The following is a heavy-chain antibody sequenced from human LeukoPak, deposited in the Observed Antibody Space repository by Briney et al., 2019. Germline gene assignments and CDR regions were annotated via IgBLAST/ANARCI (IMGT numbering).Heavy chain of an antibody. CDR2: INHSGST. Sequence: SETLSLTCTVSGGSITSSSYYWSWIRQSPGKGLEWIGEINHSGSTNYNPSLKSRVTISVDTSKNQFSLKLSSVTAADTAVYYCAMSITMIIVIVKRPPTIDYWGQGTLVTVSS. V-gene: IGHV4-39*07. J-gene: IGHJ4*02. CDR1: GGSITSSSYY. CDR3: AMSITMIIVIVKRPPTIDY. D-gene: IGHD3-22*01.